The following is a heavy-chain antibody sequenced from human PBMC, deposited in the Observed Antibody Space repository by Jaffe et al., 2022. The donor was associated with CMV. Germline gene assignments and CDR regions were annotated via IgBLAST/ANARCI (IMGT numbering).Heavy chain of an antibody. CDR1: GFTFSSYG. D-gene: IGHD4-17*01. J-gene: IGHJ3*02. Sequence: QVQLVESGGGVVQPGRSLRLSCAASGFTFSSYGMHWVRQAPGKGLEWVAVIWYDGSNKYYADSVKGRFTISRDNSKNTLYLQMNSLRAEDTAVYYCAREGTTGGDYDIWGQGTMVTVSS. CDR2: IWYDGSNK. V-gene: IGHV3-33*08. CDR3: AREGTTGGDYDI.